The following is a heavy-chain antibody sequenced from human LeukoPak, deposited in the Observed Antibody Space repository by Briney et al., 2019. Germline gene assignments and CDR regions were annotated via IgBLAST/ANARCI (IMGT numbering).Heavy chain of an antibody. CDR1: GFSLSSHW. D-gene: IGHD6-19*01. V-gene: IGHV3-7*01. CDR2: INQGGSEK. J-gene: IGHJ6*03. Sequence: GGSLRLSCAAAGFSLSSHWMTWVRQAPGKGLEWVANINQGGSEKDYIDSVKGRFTISRDNAKSSLYLQMNSLRGDDTAVYYCARDGLAVAVNSYYYYYMDVWGKGTTVTVSS. CDR3: ARDGLAVAVNSYYYYYMDV.